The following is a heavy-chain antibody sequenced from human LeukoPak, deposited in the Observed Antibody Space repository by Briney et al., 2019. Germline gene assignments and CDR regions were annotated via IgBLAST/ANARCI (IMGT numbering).Heavy chain of an antibody. J-gene: IGHJ4*02. V-gene: IGHV4-4*07. CDR2: IYTTGKT. Sequence: SETLSLTCTVSSGSINSYYWGWVRQPAGRGLEWIGRIYTTGKTDYNPSLKSRLTMSVDTSKRQFSLNLTSVTAADTAVYYCARHLARRAAGEVDYWGQGTLVTVSS. CDR3: ARHLARRAAGEVDY. CDR1: SGSINSYY. D-gene: IGHD6-13*01.